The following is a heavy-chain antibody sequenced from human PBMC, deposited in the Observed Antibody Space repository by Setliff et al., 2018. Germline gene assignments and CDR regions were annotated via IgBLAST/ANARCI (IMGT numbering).Heavy chain of an antibody. J-gene: IGHJ6*01. Sequence: ASVKVSCKTSGYSFTCYGISWVRQAPGQGLEWMGWISADNGHTNIVKNFQGRVTMTTDTTTSTAYMELRSLRFDDTTVYYCARERAYDGLNYYGMDVWG. CDR3: ARERAYDGLNYYGMDV. CDR1: GYSFTCYG. V-gene: IGHV1-18*01. CDR2: ISADNGHT. D-gene: IGHD3-22*01.